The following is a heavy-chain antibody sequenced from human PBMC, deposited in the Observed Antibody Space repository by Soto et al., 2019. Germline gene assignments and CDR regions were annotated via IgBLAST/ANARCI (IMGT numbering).Heavy chain of an antibody. Sequence: QVQLVESGGGLVKPGGSLRLSCAASGFTFSDYYMNWIRQPPGKGLEWVSYIGSSSSDTHYADSVKGRFTISRDNTKNSLYLQMTSLRAEDTAVYYWARVPAAIPSYYYYGLDVWGQGTTVTVSS. V-gene: IGHV3-11*05. CDR1: GFTFSDYY. D-gene: IGHD2-2*01. CDR2: IGSSSSDT. J-gene: IGHJ6*02. CDR3: ARVPAAIPSYYYYGLDV.